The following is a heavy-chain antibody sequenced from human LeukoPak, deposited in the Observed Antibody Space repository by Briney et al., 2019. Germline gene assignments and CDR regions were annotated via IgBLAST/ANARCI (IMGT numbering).Heavy chain of an antibody. CDR1: GFTFSSYA. D-gene: IGHD3-22*01. Sequence: GGSLRLSCAASGFTFSSYAMHWVRQAPGEGLEWVAVISYDGSNKYYADSVKGRFTISRDNSKNTLYLQMNSLRAEDTAVYYCARGRYDSSGYFDYWGQGTLVTVSS. J-gene: IGHJ4*02. V-gene: IGHV3-30-3*01. CDR2: ISYDGSNK. CDR3: ARGRYDSSGYFDY.